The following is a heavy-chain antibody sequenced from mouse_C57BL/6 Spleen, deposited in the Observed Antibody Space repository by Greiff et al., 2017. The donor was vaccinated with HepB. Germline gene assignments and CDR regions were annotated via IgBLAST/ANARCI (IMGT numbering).Heavy chain of an antibody. CDR3: ARDGYGSSPYWYFDV. V-gene: IGHV5-4*01. J-gene: IGHJ1*03. CDR2: ISDGGSYT. CDR1: GFTFSSYA. Sequence: EVHLVESGGGLVKPGGSLKLSCAASGFTFSSYAMSWVRQTPEKRLEWVATISDGGSYTYYPDNVKGRFTISRDNAKNNQYLQMSHLKSEDTAMYYCARDGYGSSPYWYFDVWGTGTTVTVSS. D-gene: IGHD1-1*01.